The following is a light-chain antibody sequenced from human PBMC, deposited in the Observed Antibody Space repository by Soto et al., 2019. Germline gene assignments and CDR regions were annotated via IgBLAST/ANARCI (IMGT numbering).Light chain of an antibody. CDR1: QGISTW. CDR2: DAS. CDR3: EQHSSYSRT. Sequence: DIQMTQSPYTLSASVGDRVTITCRASQGISTWLAWYQQKPGTAPKLLIYDASSLESGVPSRFSGSGSGTEFTHTINSLQPYYYTTYYCEQHSSYSRTFGQATKVDIK. V-gene: IGKV1-5*01. J-gene: IGKJ1*01.